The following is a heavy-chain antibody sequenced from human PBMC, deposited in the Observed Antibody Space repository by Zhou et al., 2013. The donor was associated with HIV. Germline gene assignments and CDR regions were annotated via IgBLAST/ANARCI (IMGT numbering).Heavy chain of an antibody. J-gene: IGHJ4*02. CDR2: IIPIFGTA. CDR3: ARVVPTNYGDSGGAYFDY. D-gene: IGHD4-17*01. CDR1: GGTFSSYA. V-gene: IGHV1-69*12. Sequence: QVQLVQSGAEVKKPGSSVKVSCKASGGTFSSYAISWVRQAPGQGLEWMGGIIPIFGTANYAQKFQGRVTITADESTSTAYMELSSLRSDDTAIYFCARVVPTNYGDSGGAYFDYWGQGTLVTVSS.